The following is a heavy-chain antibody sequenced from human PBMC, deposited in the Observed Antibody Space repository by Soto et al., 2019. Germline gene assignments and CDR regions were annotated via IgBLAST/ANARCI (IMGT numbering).Heavy chain of an antibody. D-gene: IGHD6-6*01. V-gene: IGHV4-34*01. J-gene: IGHJ4*02. CDR3: ARGKAYSSSSTIFDY. Sequence: SETLSLTCAVYGGSFSGYYWSWIRQPPGKGLEWIGEINHSGSTNYNPSLKSRVTISVDTSKNQFSLKLSSVTAADTAVYYCARGKAYSSSSTIFDYWGQGTLVTVSS. CDR1: GGSFSGYY. CDR2: INHSGST.